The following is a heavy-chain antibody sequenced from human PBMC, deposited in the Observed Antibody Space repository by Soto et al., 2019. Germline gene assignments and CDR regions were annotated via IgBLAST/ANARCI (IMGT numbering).Heavy chain of an antibody. J-gene: IGHJ4*02. CDR3: ASVGDSGYYLGPFDY. Sequence: EVQVVESGGGLVQPGGSLRLSCAASGFTFRRYWMHWVRQAPGKGLVWVSRIDSDGSTTQYEDSVRGRFTISRDNAKNTLFLQMNSLRAEDTAVYYCASVGDSGYYLGPFDYWGQGTLVTVSS. CDR1: GFTFRRYW. CDR2: IDSDGSTT. D-gene: IGHD3-22*01. V-gene: IGHV3-74*03.